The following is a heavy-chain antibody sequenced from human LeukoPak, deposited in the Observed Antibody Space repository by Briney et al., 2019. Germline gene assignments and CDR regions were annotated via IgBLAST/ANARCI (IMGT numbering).Heavy chain of an antibody. CDR2: ISNSGDTK. CDR1: GFTFSDYY. V-gene: IGHV3-11*01. CDR3: ANSGGDSYGATY. J-gene: IGHJ4*02. Sequence: PGGSLRLSCAAFGFTFSDYYMSWIRQAPGKGLEWVAYISNSGDTKYYADSVKGRFTISRDNAENSLYLQMNSLRGDDTAVYYCANSGGDSYGATYWGQGSLVTVSS. D-gene: IGHD5-18*01.